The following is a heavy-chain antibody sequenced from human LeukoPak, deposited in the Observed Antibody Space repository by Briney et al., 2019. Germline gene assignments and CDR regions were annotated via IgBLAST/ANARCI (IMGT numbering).Heavy chain of an antibody. Sequence: GGSLRLSCAASGFTFSTYSMNWVRQAPGKGLEWVSYISGTSSLIYYADSVKGRFTISRDNAKNSLYLQMNSLRDEDTAVYYCVRDSNYHPDCWGQGTLVTVSS. V-gene: IGHV3-48*02. CDR3: VRDSNYHPDC. J-gene: IGHJ4*02. CDR1: GFTFSTYS. D-gene: IGHD4-11*01. CDR2: ISGTSSLI.